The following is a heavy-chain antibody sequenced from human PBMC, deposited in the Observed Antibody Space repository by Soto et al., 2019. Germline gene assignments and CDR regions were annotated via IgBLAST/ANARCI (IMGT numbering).Heavy chain of an antibody. V-gene: IGHV3-30-3*01. Sequence: GGSLRLSCAASGFTFSNYGMHWVRQAPGKGLEWEALISYDGSTRYYADSVKGRFTISRDNSKNMLYLEMNSLRVEDTAVYYCARSLYCGDSSCYSNYYYGMDVWGQGTTVTVSS. CDR3: ARSLYCGDSSCYSNYYYGMDV. D-gene: IGHD2-15*01. CDR1: GFTFSNYG. J-gene: IGHJ6*02. CDR2: ISYDGSTR.